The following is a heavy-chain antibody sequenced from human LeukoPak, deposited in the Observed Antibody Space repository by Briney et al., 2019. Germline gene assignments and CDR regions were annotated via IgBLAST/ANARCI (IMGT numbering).Heavy chain of an antibody. CDR2: INHSGST. V-gene: IGHV4-34*01. Sequence: SETLSLTCAVYGGSFSGYYWSWIRQPPGKGLEWIGEINHSGSTNYNPSLKSRVTISVDTSKNQFSLKLSSVTAADTAVYYCARAFFTIPYYFDYWGQGTLVTVSS. D-gene: IGHD2-2*01. CDR1: GGSFSGYY. CDR3: ARAFFTIPYYFDY. J-gene: IGHJ4*02.